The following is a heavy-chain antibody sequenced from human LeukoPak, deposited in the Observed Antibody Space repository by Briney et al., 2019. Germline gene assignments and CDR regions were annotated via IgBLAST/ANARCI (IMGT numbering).Heavy chain of an antibody. CDR2: IWYDGSRK. V-gene: IGHV3-33*01. Sequence: PGRSLRLSCTASGFTFSNYGIHWVRQAPGEGLKWVAGIWYDGSRKYYADSVKGRFAISRDNSKNTLYLQMNSLTADDTAVFYCARETGYGGYKGGYGMDVWGQGTTVTVSS. CDR3: ARETGYGGYKGGYGMDV. J-gene: IGHJ6*02. D-gene: IGHD4-17*01. CDR1: GFTFSNYG.